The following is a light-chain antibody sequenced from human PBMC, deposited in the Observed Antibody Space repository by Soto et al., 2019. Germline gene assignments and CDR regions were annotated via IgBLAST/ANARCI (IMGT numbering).Light chain of an antibody. CDR2: YVD. J-gene: IGLJ1*01. Sequence: QSVLTQPASVSGSPGQSITISCTGTSRDVGAYDYVSWYRQYPDKAPKLLIYYVDHRPSGVSSRFSGSKSGNTASLTISGLQAEDEGDYYCCSYADGSIYFFGTGTKVTVL. CDR1: SRDVGAYDY. V-gene: IGLV2-14*03. CDR3: CSYADGSIYF.